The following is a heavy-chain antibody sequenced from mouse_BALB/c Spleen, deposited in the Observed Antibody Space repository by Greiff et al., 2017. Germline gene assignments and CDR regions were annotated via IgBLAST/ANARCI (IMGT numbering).Heavy chain of an antibody. CDR1: GFTFSSFG. D-gene: IGHD2-14*01. CDR2: ISSGSSTI. Sequence: EVKLVESGGGLVQPGGSRKLSCAASGFTFSSFGMHWVRQAPEKGLEWVAYISSGSSTIYYADTVKGRFTISRDNPKNTLFLQMTSLRSEDTAMYYCARSGVRRFAMDYWGQGTSVTVSS. J-gene: IGHJ4*01. V-gene: IGHV5-17*02. CDR3: ARSGVRRFAMDY.